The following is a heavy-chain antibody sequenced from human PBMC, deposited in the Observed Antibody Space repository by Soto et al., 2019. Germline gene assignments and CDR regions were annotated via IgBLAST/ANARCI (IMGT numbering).Heavy chain of an antibody. CDR3: AKVVEQQLVRCGLDC. V-gene: IGHV3-30*18. J-gene: IGHJ4*02. D-gene: IGHD6-13*01. CDR1: GFTFSNYG. Sequence: ESVGGVVQPGTSLRLSCAASGFTFSNYGMHWVRQAPGKGLDCVASISSDGSSKYYADSVKGRFTISRDNSKNTLNLEMNSLRVEDTAVYYCAKVVEQQLVRCGLDCWGQGTLVTVSS. CDR2: ISSDGSSK.